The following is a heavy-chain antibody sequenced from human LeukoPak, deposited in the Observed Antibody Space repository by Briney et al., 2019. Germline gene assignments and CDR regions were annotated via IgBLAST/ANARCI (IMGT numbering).Heavy chain of an antibody. CDR3: ARGAARPWDY. CDR2: IYYSGST. D-gene: IGHD6-6*01. CDR1: GGSISSHY. V-gene: IGHV4-59*11. J-gene: IGHJ4*02. Sequence: SETLSLTCTVSGGSISSHYWSWIRQPPGKGLEWIGYIYYSGSTNYNPSLKSRVTISVDTSKNQFSLKLSSVTAADTAVYYCARGAARPWDYWGQGTLVTVSS.